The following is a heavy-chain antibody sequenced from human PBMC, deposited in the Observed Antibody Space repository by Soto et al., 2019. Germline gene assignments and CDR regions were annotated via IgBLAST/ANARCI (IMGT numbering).Heavy chain of an antibody. Sequence: SETLSLTCAVYGGSFSGYYWSWIRQPPGKGLEWIGEINHSGSTNYNPSLKSRVTISVDTSKNQFSLKLSSVTAADTAVYYCAIGSGYDFLFDYWGQGTLVTVSS. CDR3: AIGSGYDFLFDY. CDR2: INHSGST. CDR1: GGSFSGYY. D-gene: IGHD5-12*01. V-gene: IGHV4-34*01. J-gene: IGHJ4*02.